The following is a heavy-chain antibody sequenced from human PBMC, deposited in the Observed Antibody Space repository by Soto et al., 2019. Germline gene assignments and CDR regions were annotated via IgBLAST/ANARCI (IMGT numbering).Heavy chain of an antibody. V-gene: IGHV4-59*01. D-gene: IGHD3-3*01. Sequence: SQTQSLTCAGSGGTISDYYWSWIRQPTGMGLEWIGYIYYNGSTNYNPSLKSRVTISVDTSKNQFSLKLSSVTAADTAVYFCARTYYDFWSGYWRWFDPWGQGTLVTVSS. J-gene: IGHJ5*02. CDR1: GGTISDYY. CDR2: IYYNGST. CDR3: ARTYYDFWSGYWRWFDP.